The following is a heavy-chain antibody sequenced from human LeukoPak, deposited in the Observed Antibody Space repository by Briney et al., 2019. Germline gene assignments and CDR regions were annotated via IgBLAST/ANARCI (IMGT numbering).Heavy chain of an antibody. CDR2: IYSGGSI. J-gene: IGHJ3*02. CDR1: GFTVSSNY. D-gene: IGHD2-21*02. CDR3: ARDGGDSAFDI. V-gene: IGHV3-66*01. Sequence: GALRLSCAASGFTVSSNYMHWVRQAPGKGLEWVSVIYSGGSIYHADSVKGRFTVSRDNSKNTLYLQMNSLRAEDTAVYYCARDGGDSAFDIWGQGTMVTVSS.